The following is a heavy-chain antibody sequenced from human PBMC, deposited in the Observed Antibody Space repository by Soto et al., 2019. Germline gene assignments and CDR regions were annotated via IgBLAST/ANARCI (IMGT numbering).Heavy chain of an antibody. D-gene: IGHD3-3*01. Sequence: GSLRLSCADSGFTLSSYAMHWVRQAPGKGLEWVAVISYDGSNKYYADSVKGRFTISRDNSKNTLYLQMNSLRAEDTAVYYCARDKKAIFGVVIRLYGMDVWGQGTTVTVSS. CDR1: GFTLSSYA. V-gene: IGHV3-30-3*01. CDR3: ARDKKAIFGVVIRLYGMDV. J-gene: IGHJ6*02. CDR2: ISYDGSNK.